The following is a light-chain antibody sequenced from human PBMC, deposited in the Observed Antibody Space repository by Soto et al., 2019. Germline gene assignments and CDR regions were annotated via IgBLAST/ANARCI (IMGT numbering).Light chain of an antibody. V-gene: IGKV3-15*01. J-gene: IGKJ4*01. CDR1: QSVSSN. Sequence: EIVMTQSPATLSVSPGERATLSCRASQSVSSNLAWYQQKPGQAPRLLIYGASTRATGIPARFSGSGSETRFTLTISSLQSEDFELYYCQQYNNWPLTFGGGTKVDIK. CDR2: GAS. CDR3: QQYNNWPLT.